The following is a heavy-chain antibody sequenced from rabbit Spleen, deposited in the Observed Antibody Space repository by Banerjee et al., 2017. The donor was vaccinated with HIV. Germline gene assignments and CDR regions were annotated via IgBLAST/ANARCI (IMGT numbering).Heavy chain of an antibody. CDR3: ARGSATMTMVITGYYLNL. D-gene: IGHD2-1*01. J-gene: IGHJ4*01. V-gene: IGHV1S40*01. Sequence: QSLEESGGDLVKPGASLTLTCTASGFSFSSSYYMCWVRQAPGKGLECIACIYGGSSGSTYYANWAKGRFTISKTPSTTVTLQMTSLTVADTATYFCARGSATMTMVITGYYLNLWGPGTLVTVS. CDR1: GFSFSSSYY. CDR2: IYGGSSGST.